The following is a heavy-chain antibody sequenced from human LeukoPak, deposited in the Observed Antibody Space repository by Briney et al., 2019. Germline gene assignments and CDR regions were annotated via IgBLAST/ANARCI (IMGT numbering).Heavy chain of an antibody. CDR2: IYFNARP. J-gene: IGHJ5*01. D-gene: IGHD2-15*01. V-gene: IGHV4-39*01. CDR1: GGSLTSSSYY. Sequence: WETLSLTCTASGGSLTSSSYYWGWIRQSPGKGREWIGSIYFNARPYYNPSLKSRVTISADTSKNHFYLNLTSVTAADTAVYYCARHWKYCSVGSCSDNWFDSWGQGTLVTVSS. CDR3: ARHWKYCSVGSCSDNWFDS.